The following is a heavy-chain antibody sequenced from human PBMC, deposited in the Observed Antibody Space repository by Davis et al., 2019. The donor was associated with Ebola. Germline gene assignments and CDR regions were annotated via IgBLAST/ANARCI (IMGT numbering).Heavy chain of an antibody. D-gene: IGHD1-14*01. Sequence: SLKISCAASGFTFDDYAMHWVRQTPGKGLEWVSGISWNSGSIGYADSVKGRFTISRDNAKNSLYLQMNSLRAEDTALYYCAKDFSARNPGLFDYWGQGTLVTVSS. CDR1: GFTFDDYA. V-gene: IGHV3-9*01. CDR2: ISWNSGSI. J-gene: IGHJ4*02. CDR3: AKDFSARNPGLFDY.